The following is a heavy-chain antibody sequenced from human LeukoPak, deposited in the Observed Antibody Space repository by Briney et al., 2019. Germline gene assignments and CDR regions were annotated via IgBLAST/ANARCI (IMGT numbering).Heavy chain of an antibody. CDR2: ISGSGGST. J-gene: IGHJ6*02. CDR1: GFTFSSYA. V-gene: IGHV3-23*01. CDR3: AREMVVVVPAAIEVYYYGMDV. Sequence: GGSLRLSCAASGFTFSSYAMSWVLQAPGKGLEWVSAISGSGGSTYYADSVKGRFTISRDNAKNSLYLQMSSLRAEDTAVYYCAREMVVVVPAAIEVYYYGMDVWGQGTTVTVSS. D-gene: IGHD2-2*01.